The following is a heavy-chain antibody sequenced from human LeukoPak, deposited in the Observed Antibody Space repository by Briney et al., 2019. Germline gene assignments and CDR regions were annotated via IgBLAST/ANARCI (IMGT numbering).Heavy chain of an antibody. CDR3: ARRTKYSGSYYAHAFDI. V-gene: IGHV4-59*08. D-gene: IGHD1-26*01. CDR1: GGSISSYY. CDR2: IYYSGST. Sequence: SETLSLTCTVSGGSISSYYWSWIRQPPGKGLEWIGYIYYSGSTNYIPSLKSRVTISVDTSKNQFSLKLSSVTAADTAVYYCARRTKYSGSYYAHAFDIWGQGTMVTVSS. J-gene: IGHJ3*02.